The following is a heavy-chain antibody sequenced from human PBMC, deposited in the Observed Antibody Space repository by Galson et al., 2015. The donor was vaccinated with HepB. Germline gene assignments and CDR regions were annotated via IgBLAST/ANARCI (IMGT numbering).Heavy chain of an antibody. V-gene: IGHV7-4-1*02. J-gene: IGHJ5*02. CDR2: INVNTGNP. D-gene: IGHD3-10*01. Sequence: SVKVSCKASGYVFTDYGISWVRQAPGQGPEWMGWINVNTGNPTYAQGFTGRFVFSLDTSVSTAYLQISSLKADDTAVYYCARTPYYGSRKSYNTWFMPWGQGTLVTVSS. CDR3: ARTPYYGSRKSYNTWFMP. CDR1: GYVFTDYG.